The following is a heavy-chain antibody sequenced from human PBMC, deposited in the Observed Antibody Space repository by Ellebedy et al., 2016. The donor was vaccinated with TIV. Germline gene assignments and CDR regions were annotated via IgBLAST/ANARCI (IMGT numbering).Heavy chain of an antibody. V-gene: IGHV4-61*08. D-gene: IGHD1-7*01. CDR3: ARLVAVTGTTDYFDY. J-gene: IGHJ4*02. CDR2: IYYSGST. CDR1: GGSISSGGYY. Sequence: SETLSLTCTVSGGSISSGGYYWSWIRQHPGKGLEWIGYIYYSGSTNYNPSLKSRVTISVDTSKNQFSLKLSSVTAADTAVYYCARLVAVTGTTDYFDYWGQGTLATVSS.